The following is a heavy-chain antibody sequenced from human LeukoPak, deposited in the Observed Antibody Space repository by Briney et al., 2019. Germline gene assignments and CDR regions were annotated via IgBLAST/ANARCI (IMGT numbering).Heavy chain of an antibody. CDR1: GFTFISYA. CDR2: VSYDGSNK. Sequence: GGSLRLPCAASGFTFISYAIHWVRQAPGKGLEWVAIVSYDGSNKYYADSVKGRFTISRDNSKNTLYLQMNSLRAEDTAVYYCARDLSVVAGSYYFDYWGQGTLVTVSS. J-gene: IGHJ4*02. D-gene: IGHD6-19*01. CDR3: ARDLSVVAGSYYFDY. V-gene: IGHV3-30*04.